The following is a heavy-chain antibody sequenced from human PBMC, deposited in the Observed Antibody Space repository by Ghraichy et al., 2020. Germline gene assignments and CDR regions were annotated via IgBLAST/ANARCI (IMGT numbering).Heavy chain of an antibody. CDR2: ISSSSSTI. Sequence: GGSLRLSCAASGFIFNSYSMNWVRQAPGKGLEWVSYISSSSSTIYYADSVKGRFTISRDNAKNSLYLQMNSLRAEDTALYYCARDLSHFSYYGSGSNYWGQGTLVTVSS. CDR3: ARDLSHFSYYGSGSNY. D-gene: IGHD3-10*01. CDR1: GFIFNSYS. V-gene: IGHV3-48*01. J-gene: IGHJ4*02.